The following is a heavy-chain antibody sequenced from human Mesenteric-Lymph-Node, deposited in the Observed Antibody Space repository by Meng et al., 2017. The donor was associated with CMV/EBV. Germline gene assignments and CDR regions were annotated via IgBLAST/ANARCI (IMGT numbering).Heavy chain of an antibody. J-gene: IGHJ4*02. V-gene: IGHV3-23*01. CDR2: SSGSGGST. CDR3: AKDSRRGYSGYDTYFDY. CDR1: LTFGSYS. Sequence: LTFGSYSMNWVRQAPGKGLEWVSASSGSGGSTYYADSVKGRFTISRDNSKNTLYLQMNSLRAEDTAVYYCAKDSRRGYSGYDTYFDYWGQGTLVTVSS. D-gene: IGHD5-12*01.